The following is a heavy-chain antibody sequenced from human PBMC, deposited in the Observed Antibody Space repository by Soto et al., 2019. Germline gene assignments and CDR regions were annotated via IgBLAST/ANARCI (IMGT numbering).Heavy chain of an antibody. D-gene: IGHD6-19*01. V-gene: IGHV1-18*01. CDR3: ARTSLGAVAGTTIDY. J-gene: IGHJ4*02. CDR2: ISAYNGNT. CDR1: GYTFTSYG. Sequence: AASVKVSCKASGYTFTSYGISWVRQAPGQGLEWMGWISAYNGNTNYAQKLQGRVTMTTDTSTSTAYMELRSLRSDDTAVYYCARTSLGAVAGTTIDYWGQGTLVTVSS.